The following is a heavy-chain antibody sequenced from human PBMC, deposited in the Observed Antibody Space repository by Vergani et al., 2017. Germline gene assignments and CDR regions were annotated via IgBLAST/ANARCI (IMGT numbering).Heavy chain of an antibody. Sequence: QVQLVQSGAEVKKPGASVKVSCKASGYTFTGYYMHWVRQAPGQGLEWMGWINPNSGGTNYAQKFQGRVTMTRETSISTAYMELGRLRSDDTAVYYCARGGSGYDILTGYYTPFSYGMDVWGQGP. V-gene: IGHV1-2*02. CDR1: GYTFTGYY. D-gene: IGHD3-9*01. J-gene: IGHJ6*02. CDR3: ARGGSGYDILTGYYTPFSYGMDV. CDR2: INPNSGGT.